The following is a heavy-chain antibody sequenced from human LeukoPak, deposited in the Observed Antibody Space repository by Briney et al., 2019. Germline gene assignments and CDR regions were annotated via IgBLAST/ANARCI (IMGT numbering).Heavy chain of an antibody. V-gene: IGHV4-34*01. D-gene: IGHD3-16*01. CDR2: INHSGST. CDR1: GGSFSGYY. J-gene: IGHJ5*02. CDR3: ARPFMMQRGGWFDP. Sequence: SETLSLTCAVYGGSFSGYYWSWIRQPPGKGLEWIGEINHSGSTNYNPSLKSRVTISVDTSKNQFSLKLSSVTAADTAVYYCARPFMMQRGGWFDPWGQGTLVTVSS.